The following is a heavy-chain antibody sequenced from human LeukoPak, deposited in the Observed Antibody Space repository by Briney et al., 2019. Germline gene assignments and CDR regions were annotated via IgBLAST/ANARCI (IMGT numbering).Heavy chain of an antibody. CDR2: IYTSGST. CDR3: ARDTWPKLGYCSGGSCLDAFDI. V-gene: IGHV4-4*07. CDR1: GGSISSYY. J-gene: IGHJ3*02. Sequence: SETLSLTCTVSGGSISSYYWSWIRQPAGKGLEGIGRIYTSGSTNYNPSLKSRVTMSVDTSKNQFSLTLSSVTAAHAAVYYCARDTWPKLGYCSGGSCLDAFDIWGQGTMVTVSS. D-gene: IGHD2-15*01.